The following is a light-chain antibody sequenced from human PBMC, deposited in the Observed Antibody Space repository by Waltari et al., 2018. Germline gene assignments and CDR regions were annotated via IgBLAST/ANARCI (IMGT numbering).Light chain of an antibody. CDR1: QSVSSN. CDR3: QQYNNWPDT. V-gene: IGKV3-15*01. CDR2: GAS. J-gene: IGKJ2*01. Sequence: TQSPGTLSLSPGERATLSCRAGQSVSSNLAWYQQKPGQAPRLLIYGASTRATGIPARFSGSGSGTEFTLTISSLQSEDFAVYYCQQYNNWPDTFGQGTKLEIK.